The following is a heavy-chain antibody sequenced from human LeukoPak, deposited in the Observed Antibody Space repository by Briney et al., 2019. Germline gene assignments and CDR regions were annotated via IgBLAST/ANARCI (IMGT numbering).Heavy chain of an antibody. CDR3: ARDDLYNWFDP. V-gene: IGHV1-2*02. J-gene: IGHJ5*02. CDR2: INPNSGGT. CDR1: GYTFTGYY. Sequence: GASVKVSCKASGYTFTGYYMHWVRPAPGQRLEWMGWINPNSGGTNYAQKFQGRVTMTRDTSISTAYMELSRLRSDDTAVYYCARDDLYNWFDPWGQGTLVTVSS.